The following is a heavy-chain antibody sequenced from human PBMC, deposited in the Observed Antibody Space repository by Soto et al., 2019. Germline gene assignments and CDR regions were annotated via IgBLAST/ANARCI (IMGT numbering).Heavy chain of an antibody. CDR2: ISYDGSNK. J-gene: IGHJ5*02. D-gene: IGHD3-9*01. Sequence: GGSLRLSCAASGFTFSSYAMHWVRQAPGKGLEWVAVISYDGSNKYYADSVKGRFTISRDNSKNTLYLQMNSLRAEDTAVYYCARDLHHYDIFIWFDPWVQGTLVTVSS. CDR3: ARDLHHYDIFIWFDP. V-gene: IGHV3-30-3*01. CDR1: GFTFSSYA.